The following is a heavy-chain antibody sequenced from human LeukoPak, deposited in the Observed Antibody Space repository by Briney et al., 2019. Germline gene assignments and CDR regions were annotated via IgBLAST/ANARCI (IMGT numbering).Heavy chain of an antibody. J-gene: IGHJ4*02. V-gene: IGHV1-69*13. D-gene: IGHD3-22*01. Sequence: SVKVSCKASGGTFSSYAISWVRQAPGQGLEWMGGIIPIFGTANYAQKFQGRVTITADESTSTAYMELSSLRSEDTAVYYCASNREDDSSGYYYDLDYWGQGTLVTVSS. CDR3: ASNREDDSSGYYYDLDY. CDR1: GGTFSSYA. CDR2: IIPIFGTA.